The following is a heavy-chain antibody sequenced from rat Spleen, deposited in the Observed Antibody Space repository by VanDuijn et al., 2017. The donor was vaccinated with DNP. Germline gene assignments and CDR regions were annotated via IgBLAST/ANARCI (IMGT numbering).Heavy chain of an antibody. D-gene: IGHD1-3*01. CDR2: ISSGGST. J-gene: IGHJ4*01. Sequence: QVQLRESGPGLVQPSQTLSLTCTVSGFSLTSYGVSWVRQPPGKGLEWIAAISSGGSTYYNSAVQSRLSISKDTSKSQVFLQMNSLQPEDTATYYCASTLVNYGTYGYYAMDAWGQGTSVTVSS. CDR1: GFSLTSYG. V-gene: IGHV2S12*01. CDR3: ASTLVNYGTYGYYAMDA.